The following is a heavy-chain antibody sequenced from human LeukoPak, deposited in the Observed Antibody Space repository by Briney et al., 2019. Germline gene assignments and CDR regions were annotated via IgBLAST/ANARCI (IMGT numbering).Heavy chain of an antibody. Sequence: GGSLRLSCAASGFTFSSYWMSWVRQAPGKGLEWVANIKLDGSEKYYVDSVKGRFTISRDSSKNTLFLQMNRLRPEDAAVYYCAKAPVTTCRGAFCYPFDYWGLGTLVTVSS. CDR1: GFTFSSYW. V-gene: IGHV3-7*03. CDR3: AKAPVTTCRGAFCYPFDY. J-gene: IGHJ4*02. D-gene: IGHD2-15*01. CDR2: IKLDGSEK.